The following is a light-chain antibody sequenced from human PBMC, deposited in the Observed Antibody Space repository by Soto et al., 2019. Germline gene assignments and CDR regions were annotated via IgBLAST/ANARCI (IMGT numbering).Light chain of an antibody. J-gene: IGKJ2*01. CDR1: QGLVHSNGGTC. Sequence: DVVMTQSPVSLPVTLGQPASISCRSNQGLVHSNGGTCLSWFQQRPGQYPRRLIHQVSNRDSGDKDKLTGNRSDTDFTLEISRVEAEDIGVYYCMHSTHWTYTFGQGTKLEI. CDR2: QVS. V-gene: IGKV2-30*02. CDR3: MHSTHWTYT.